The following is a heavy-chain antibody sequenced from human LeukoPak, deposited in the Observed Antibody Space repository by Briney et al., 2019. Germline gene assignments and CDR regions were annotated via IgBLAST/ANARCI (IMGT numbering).Heavy chain of an antibody. D-gene: IGHD5-12*01. CDR1: GFTFSSYA. Sequence: PGGSLRLSCAASGFTFSSYAMHWVRQAPGKGLEWVAVISYDGSNKYYADSVKGRFTISRDSSKNTLYLQMNSLRAEDTAVYYCASNIVATIGDYWGQGTLVTVSS. V-gene: IGHV3-30-3*01. CDR3: ASNIVATIGDY. J-gene: IGHJ4*02. CDR2: ISYDGSNK.